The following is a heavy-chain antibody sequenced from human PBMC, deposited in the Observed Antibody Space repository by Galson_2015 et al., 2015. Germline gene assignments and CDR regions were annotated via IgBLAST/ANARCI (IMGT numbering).Heavy chain of an antibody. CDR2: INPSGGST. J-gene: IGHJ3*02. Sequence: SVKVSCKASGYTFTSYYMHWVRQAPGQGLEWMGIINPSGGSTSYAQKFQGRVTMTRDTSTSTVYMELSSLRSEDTAMYYCARQENFRGWELEFGDAFDIWGQGTMVTVSS. CDR1: GYTFTSYY. V-gene: IGHV1-46*01. D-gene: IGHD1-26*01. CDR3: ARQENFRGWELEFGDAFDI.